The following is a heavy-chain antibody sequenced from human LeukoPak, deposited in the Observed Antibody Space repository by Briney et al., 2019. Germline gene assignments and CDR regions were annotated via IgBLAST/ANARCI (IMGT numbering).Heavy chain of an antibody. D-gene: IGHD4-17*01. Sequence: SETLSLTCTVSGGSISSYYWSWIRQPPGKGLEWIGYIYYSGSTNYNPSLKSRVTISVDTSKNQFTLQLNSVTAADTAVYYCAREGSHGADFDYWGQGTLVSVSS. V-gene: IGHV4-59*01. CDR3: AREGSHGADFDY. CDR2: IYYSGST. CDR1: GGSISSYY. J-gene: IGHJ4*02.